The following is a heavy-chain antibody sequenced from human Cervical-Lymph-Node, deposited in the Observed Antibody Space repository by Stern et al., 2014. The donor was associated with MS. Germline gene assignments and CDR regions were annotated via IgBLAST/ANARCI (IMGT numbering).Heavy chain of an antibody. D-gene: IGHD1-26*01. CDR2: IYHSGST. V-gene: IGHV4-4*02. CDR1: GCSISSSNW. CDR3: ARDSQKWELLRAFDI. J-gene: IGHJ3*02. Sequence: QVQLQESGPGLVKPSGTLSLTCAVSGCSISSSNWWSWVRQPPGKGLEWIGEIYHSGSTNYNPSLKSRVTLSVDKSKNQFSLKLSSVTAADTAVYYCARDSQKWELLRAFDIWGQGTMVTVSS.